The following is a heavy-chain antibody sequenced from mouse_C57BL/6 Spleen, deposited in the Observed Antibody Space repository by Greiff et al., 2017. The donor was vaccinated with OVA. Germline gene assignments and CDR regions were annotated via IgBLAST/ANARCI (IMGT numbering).Heavy chain of an antibody. V-gene: IGHV1-54*01. Sequence: QVQLQQSGAELVRPGTSVKVSCKASGYAFTNYLIEWVKQRPGQGLEWIGVINPGSGGTNYNEKFKGKATLTADKSSSTAYMQLSSLTSEDSAVYFCARRLRGNFDYWGQGTTLTVSS. CDR2: INPGSGGT. J-gene: IGHJ2*01. CDR3: ARRLRGNFDY. CDR1: GYAFTNYL. D-gene: IGHD1-2*01.